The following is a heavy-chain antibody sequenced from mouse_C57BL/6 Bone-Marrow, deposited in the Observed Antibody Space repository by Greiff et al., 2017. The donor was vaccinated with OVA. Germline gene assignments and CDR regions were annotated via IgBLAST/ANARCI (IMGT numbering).Heavy chain of an antibody. Sequence: EVKLVESGGDSVKPGGSLKLSCAASGFTFSSYGMSWVRQTPDKRLEWVATISSGGSYTYYPDSVKGRFTISRDNAKNTLYLQMSSLKSEDTAMYYCARRGAWFAYWGQGTLVTVSA. CDR3: ARRGAWFAY. V-gene: IGHV5-6*01. CDR2: ISSGGSYT. J-gene: IGHJ3*01. CDR1: GFTFSSYG.